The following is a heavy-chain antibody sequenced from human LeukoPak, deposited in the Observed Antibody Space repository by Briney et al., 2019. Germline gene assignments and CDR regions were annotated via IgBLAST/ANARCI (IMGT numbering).Heavy chain of an antibody. J-gene: IGHJ4*02. D-gene: IGHD3-10*01. CDR3: ARAVGGDGSGSL. Sequence: PSETLSLTCTVSGDSISTYYWSWIRQPPGKGLEWIGYIYYRVTSDYNPSLKIRVTMSVDMSTRQISLKLSSVTAAATAVYSCARAVGGDGSGSLWGPGTLVTVSS. V-gene: IGHV4-59*01. CDR2: IYYRVTS. CDR1: GDSISTYY.